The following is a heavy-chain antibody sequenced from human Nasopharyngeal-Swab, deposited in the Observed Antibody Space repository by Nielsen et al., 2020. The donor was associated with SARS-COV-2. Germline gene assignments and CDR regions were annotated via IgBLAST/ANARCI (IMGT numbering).Heavy chain of an antibody. Sequence: GGSLRLSCAASGFTFSSYAMSRVRQAPGKGLEWVSAISGSGGSTYYADSVKGRFTISRDNSKNTLYLQMNSLRAEDTAVYYCARDGVAAAGIDYWGQGTLVTVSS. CDR3: ARDGVAAAGIDY. CDR2: ISGSGGST. CDR1: GFTFSSYA. V-gene: IGHV3-23*01. D-gene: IGHD6-13*01. J-gene: IGHJ4*02.